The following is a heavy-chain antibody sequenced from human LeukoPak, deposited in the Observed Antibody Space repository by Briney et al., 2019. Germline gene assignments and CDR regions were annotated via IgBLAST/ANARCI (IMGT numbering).Heavy chain of an antibody. V-gene: IGHV4-34*01. D-gene: IGHD6-19*01. CDR3: ARHWGMEQWLVLGWFDP. CDR2: INHSGST. J-gene: IGHJ5*02. CDR1: GGSFSGYY. Sequence: SETLSLTCAVYGGSFSGYYWNWIRQSPGKGLEWIGDINHSGSTYYNPSLKSRVTISVDTSKNQFSLKLSSVTAADTAVYYCARHWGMEQWLVLGWFDPWGQGTLVTVSS.